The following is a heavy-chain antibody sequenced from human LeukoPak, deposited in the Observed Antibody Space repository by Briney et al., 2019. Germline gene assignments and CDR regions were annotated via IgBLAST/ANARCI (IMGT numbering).Heavy chain of an antibody. CDR1: GFTLSSYA. J-gene: IGHJ4*02. V-gene: IGHV3-23*01. Sequence: GGSLSLSCAASGFTLSSYAMSWVRQAPGKGLEWVSAISGSGVSTYYADSVKGRFTISRDNSKNTLYLQMTSLRAEDTAVYFCAIGAVVRGVIKYYFDYWGQGTLVTVSS. CDR2: ISGSGVST. CDR3: AIGAVVRGVIKYYFDY. D-gene: IGHD3-10*01.